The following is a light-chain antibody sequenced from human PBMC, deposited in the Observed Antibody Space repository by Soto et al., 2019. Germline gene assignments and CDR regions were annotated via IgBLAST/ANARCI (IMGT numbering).Light chain of an antibody. CDR3: SSYTRASTYV. CDR2: DAT. Sequence: QSALTQPASVSGSPGQSITISCTGTSSDFGGYTYVSWYQQHPGKAPKLMMFDATSRPSGVSNRFSGSKSDNTASLTIAGLQAEEEADYYCSSYTRASTYVFGTGTKLTVL. V-gene: IGLV2-14*03. J-gene: IGLJ1*01. CDR1: SSDFGGYTY.